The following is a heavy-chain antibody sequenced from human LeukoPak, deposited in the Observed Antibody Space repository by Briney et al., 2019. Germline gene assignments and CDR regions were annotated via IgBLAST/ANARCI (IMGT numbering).Heavy chain of an antibody. D-gene: IGHD6-13*01. CDR1: GYTFTGYY. CDR3: AVSGYSSSWPTEDFDY. V-gene: IGHV1-2*02. Sequence: ASXKVSCKASGYTFTGYYMHWVRQAPGQGLEWMGWINPNSGGTNYAQKFQGRVTITRDTSISTAYMELSRLRSDDTAVYYCAVSGYSSSWPTEDFDYWGQGTLVTVSS. J-gene: IGHJ4*02. CDR2: INPNSGGT.